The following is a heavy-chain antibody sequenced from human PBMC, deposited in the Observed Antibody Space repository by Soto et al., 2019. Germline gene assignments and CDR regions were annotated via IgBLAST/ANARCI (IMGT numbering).Heavy chain of an antibody. V-gene: IGHV3-23*01. CDR3: AKGLNNGKWEAAD. Sequence: EVHLLESGAGLVHPGASLRLSCGASGFTFSSCVMTWVRQAPGKGLEWVSCITDSGTGTYYADSVKGRCTISRDNSKNTMYLHMNNLRADDTGVYYCAKGLNNGKWEAADWGQGPLVTVCS. CDR1: GFTFSSCV. CDR2: ITDSGTGT. D-gene: IGHD1-26*01. J-gene: IGHJ4*02.